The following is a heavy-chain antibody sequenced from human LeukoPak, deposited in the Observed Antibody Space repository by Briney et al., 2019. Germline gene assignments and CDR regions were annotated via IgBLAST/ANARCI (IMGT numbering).Heavy chain of an antibody. CDR3: AKTNKGMVRYYFDY. D-gene: IGHD3-10*01. J-gene: IGHJ4*02. V-gene: IGHV3-23*01. Sequence: TGGSLRLSCAASGFTFTRYWMSWVRQAPGKGLEWVSTIDGGGDNTFCADSVERPFTISRHNSKNTLYLQMNSLRVEDTAIYYWAKTNKGMVRYYFDYWGEGTLVTVSS. CDR1: GFTFTRYW. CDR2: IDGGGDNT.